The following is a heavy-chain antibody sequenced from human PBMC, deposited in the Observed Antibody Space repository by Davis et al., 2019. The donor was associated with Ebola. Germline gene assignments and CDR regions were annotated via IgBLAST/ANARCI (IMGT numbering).Heavy chain of an antibody. CDR2: IIPIFDAA. D-gene: IGHD3-10*01. V-gene: IGHV1-69*05. CDR1: GGTFSSYA. J-gene: IGHJ6*02. Sequence: AASVKVSCKASGGTFSSYAISWVRQAPGQGLEWMGGIIPIFDAANYAQKLQGRVTMTTDTSTSTAYMELRSLRSDDTAVYYCASYYGSGRGGMDVWGQGTTVTVS. CDR3: ASYYGSGRGGMDV.